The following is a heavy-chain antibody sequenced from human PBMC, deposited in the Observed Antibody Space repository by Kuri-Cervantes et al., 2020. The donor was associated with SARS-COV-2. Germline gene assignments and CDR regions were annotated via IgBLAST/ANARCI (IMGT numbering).Heavy chain of an antibody. CDR2: ISYDGSNK. CDR1: GFTFSSYA. Sequence: GESLKISCAASGFTFSSYALHWVRQAPGKGLEWVAPISYDGSNKYYADSVKGRFTISRDNSKNTLYLQMNSLRAEDTAVYYCSRDSYDLWLIRFVYGGQGTLFTVSS. D-gene: IGHD5-18*01. V-gene: IGHV3-30-3*01. J-gene: IGHJ4*02. CDR3: SRDSYDLWLIRFVY.